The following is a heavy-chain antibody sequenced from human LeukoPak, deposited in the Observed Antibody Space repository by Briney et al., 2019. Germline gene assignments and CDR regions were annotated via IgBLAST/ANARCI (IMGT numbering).Heavy chain of an antibody. D-gene: IGHD2-21*02. CDR3: AGSLAYCGGDCRLGDY. CDR2: MYSVGST. V-gene: IGHV3-66*01. J-gene: IGHJ4*02. Sequence: GGSLRLSCAASGFTVRSYYMTWVRQPPGKGLEWVSVMYSVGSTYYADSVKGRFTIPRDNSKNTLYLLMNSLRAEDTAVYYCAGSLAYCGGDCRLGDYWGQGTLVTVSS. CDR1: GFTVRSYY.